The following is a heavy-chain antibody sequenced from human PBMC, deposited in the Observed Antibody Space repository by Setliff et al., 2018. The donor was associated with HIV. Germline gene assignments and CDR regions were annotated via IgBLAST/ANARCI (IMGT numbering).Heavy chain of an antibody. D-gene: IGHD3-22*01. CDR1: GGSISNFY. V-gene: IGHV4-4*07. CDR3: ARDKPYDSSGYRTLYY. CDR2: IYSTGDT. J-gene: IGHJ4*02. Sequence: PSETLSLTCSVSGGSISNFYWSWIRQPPGKGLEWVGHIYSTGDTNYNPSLKSRVTLSADTSKNQLSLSLTSVTAADTAMYYCARDKPYDSSGYRTLYYWGQGTLVTVSS.